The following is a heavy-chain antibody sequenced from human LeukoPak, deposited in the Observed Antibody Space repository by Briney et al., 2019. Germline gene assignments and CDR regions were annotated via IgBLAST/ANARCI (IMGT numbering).Heavy chain of an antibody. CDR1: GDSVSSNNAA. V-gene: IGHV6-1*01. CDR2: TYYRSKWYS. Sequence: SQTLSLTCVISGDSVSSNNAAWNWIRQSPSRGLEWLGRTYYRSKWYSYYAVSVKSRMIINPDTSKNQFSLQLNSVTPEDTAVYYCARHGRSGPGQLNWFDPWGQGTLVTVSS. J-gene: IGHJ5*02. D-gene: IGHD3-3*01. CDR3: ARHGRSGPGQLNWFDP.